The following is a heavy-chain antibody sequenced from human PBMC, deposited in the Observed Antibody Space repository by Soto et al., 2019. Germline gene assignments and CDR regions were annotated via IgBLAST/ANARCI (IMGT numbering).Heavy chain of an antibody. CDR1: GYTFTSFY. Sequence: GASVKVSCKASGYTFTSFYMHWVRQAPGQGLEWMGIITPSGGSTTYAQKFQGRVTMTRDTSTSTVYMELTSLTSDGTAVDYCRRRRSGQLVVFYWGQGTPVTVSS. V-gene: IGHV1-46*01. D-gene: IGHD1-26*01. CDR3: RRRRSGQLVVFY. CDR2: ITPSGGST. J-gene: IGHJ4*02.